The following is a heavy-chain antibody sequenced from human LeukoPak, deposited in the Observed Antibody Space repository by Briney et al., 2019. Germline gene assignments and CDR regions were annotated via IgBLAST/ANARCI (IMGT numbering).Heavy chain of an antibody. Sequence: GGSLRLSCVASGFTFSDYVIHWVRQAPGKGLEWVAVISFDLNSEYYSDSVKGRFTISRDNSRNTLSLQMSSLRAEDTAVYYCAKTLVGSYDFDYWGQGTLVTVSS. V-gene: IGHV3-30-3*02. J-gene: IGHJ4*02. CDR2: ISFDLNSE. CDR3: AKTLVGSYDFDY. D-gene: IGHD4/OR15-4a*01. CDR1: GFTFSDYV.